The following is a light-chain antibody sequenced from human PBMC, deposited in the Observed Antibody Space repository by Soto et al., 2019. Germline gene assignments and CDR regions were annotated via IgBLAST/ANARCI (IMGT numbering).Light chain of an antibody. V-gene: IGLV2-14*01. CDR3: SSYSSSSTVV. Sequence: QSALTQAASVSGSPGQSITISWTGTSRYVGGSNSVSWYQQHPGKAPKLLIYDVSNRPSGVSNRFSGSKSGNTASLTISGLQAEDEADYYCSSYSSSSTVVFGGGTKVTVL. CDR1: SRYVGGSNS. J-gene: IGLJ2*01. CDR2: DVS.